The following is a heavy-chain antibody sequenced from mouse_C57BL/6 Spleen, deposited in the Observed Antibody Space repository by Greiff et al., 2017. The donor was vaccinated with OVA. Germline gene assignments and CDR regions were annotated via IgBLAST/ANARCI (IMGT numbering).Heavy chain of an antibody. CDR3: ARDGTYSNYDAMDY. CDR1: GFTFSSYA. D-gene: IGHD2-5*01. CDR2: ISDGGSYT. V-gene: IGHV5-4*01. J-gene: IGHJ4*01. Sequence: EVKLMESGGGLVKPGGSLKLSCAASGFTFSSYAMSWVRQTPEKRLEWVATISDGGSYTYYPDNVKGRFTISRDNAKNNLYLQMSHLKSEDTAMYYCARDGTYSNYDAMDYWGQGTSVTVSS.